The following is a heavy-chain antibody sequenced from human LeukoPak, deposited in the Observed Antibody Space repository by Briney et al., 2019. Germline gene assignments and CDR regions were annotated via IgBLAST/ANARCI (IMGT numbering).Heavy chain of an antibody. CDR3: AADRYDSSGYYHFDY. J-gene: IGHJ4*02. CDR2: IVVGSGNT. D-gene: IGHD3-22*01. CDR1: GFTFTSSA. V-gene: IGHV1-58*02. Sequence: SVTVSCKASGFTFTSSAMQWVRQARGQRLEWIGWIVVGSGNTNYAQKFQERVTITRDMSTSTAYMELSSLRSEDTAVYYCAADRYDSSGYYHFDYWGQGTLVTVSS.